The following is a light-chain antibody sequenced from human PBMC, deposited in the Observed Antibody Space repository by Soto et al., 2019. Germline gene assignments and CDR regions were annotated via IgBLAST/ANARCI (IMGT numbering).Light chain of an antibody. CDR1: SSDVGGYNY. CDR2: EVS. CDR3: SSFAGSNNWV. J-gene: IGLJ3*02. V-gene: IGLV2-8*01. Sequence: QSVLTQPPSASGSPGQSGTISCTGTSSDVGGYNYVSWYQQHPGKAPKVMIYEVSKRPSGVPDRFSGSKSGNTASLTVSGLRAEDEADYYCSSFAGSNNWVFGGGTKVTVL.